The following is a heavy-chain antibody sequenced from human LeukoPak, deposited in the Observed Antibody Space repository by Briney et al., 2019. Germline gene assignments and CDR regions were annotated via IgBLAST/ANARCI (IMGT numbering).Heavy chain of an antibody. V-gene: IGHV3-74*01. CDR2: INSDGSST. D-gene: IGHD1-26*01. CDR3: ARGPRSMAFDI. J-gene: IGHJ3*02. Sequence: PGGSLRLCCAAFGFTFSSYWMHWVRPAPGKGLVWVSRINSDGSSTSYADSVKGRFTISRDNAKNTLYLQMNSLRAEDTAVYYCARGPRSMAFDIWGEGTMVTVSS. CDR1: GFTFSSYW.